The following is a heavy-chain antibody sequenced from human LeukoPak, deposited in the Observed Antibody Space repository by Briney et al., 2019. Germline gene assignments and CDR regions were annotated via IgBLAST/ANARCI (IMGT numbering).Heavy chain of an antibody. Sequence: GGSLRLPCAASGFTFSSYAMSWVRQAPGKGLEWVSAISGSGGSTYYADSVKGRFTISRDNSKNTLYLQMNSLRAEDTAVYYCAKALFAGKAFDIWGQGTMVTVSS. J-gene: IGHJ3*02. CDR1: GFTFSSYA. CDR3: AKALFAGKAFDI. CDR2: ISGSGGST. D-gene: IGHD3-10*01. V-gene: IGHV3-23*01.